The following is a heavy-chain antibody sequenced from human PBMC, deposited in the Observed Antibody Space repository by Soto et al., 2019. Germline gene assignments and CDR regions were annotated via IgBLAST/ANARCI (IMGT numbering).Heavy chain of an antibody. D-gene: IGHD6-13*01. Sequence: EVQLLESGGGLVQPGGSLRLSCAASGFTFSSYAMSWVRQAPGKGLEWVSAISGSGGSTYYADSVKGRFTISRDNSKNTLYLQMTSLRAEDTAVYYCAKDLLRIAAAGTEWFDPWGQGTLVTVSS. J-gene: IGHJ5*02. CDR3: AKDLLRIAAAGTEWFDP. V-gene: IGHV3-23*01. CDR2: ISGSGGST. CDR1: GFTFSSYA.